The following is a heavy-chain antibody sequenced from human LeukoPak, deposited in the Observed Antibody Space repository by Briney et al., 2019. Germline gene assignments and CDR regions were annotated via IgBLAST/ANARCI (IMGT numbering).Heavy chain of an antibody. CDR2: ISYEGSNK. D-gene: IGHD6-13*01. Sequence: GGSLRLSCAASGFTFSSYAMHWVRQAPGKGLEWVAVISYEGSNKYYAHSVKGRFTISRDNSKNTLYLQMNSLRAEDTAVYYCAREMGKQLVHYYYYYMDVWGKGTTVTVSS. CDR3: AREMGKQLVHYYYYYMDV. V-gene: IGHV3-30*04. J-gene: IGHJ6*03. CDR1: GFTFSSYA.